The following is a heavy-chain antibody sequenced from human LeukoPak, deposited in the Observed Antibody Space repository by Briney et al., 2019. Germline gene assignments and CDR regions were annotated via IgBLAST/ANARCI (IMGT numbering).Heavy chain of an antibody. Sequence: SETMPLTCAVYGGSLSGDYWSWIRQPPRKGLEWIGEINHSGSTNYNPSLKSRVTISVDTSKNQFSLKLSSVTAADTAVYYCARGSLVDDILIGYGRPFDYWGQGTLVTVSS. D-gene: IGHD3-9*01. CDR3: ARGSLVDDILIGYGRPFDY. CDR1: GGSLSGDY. CDR2: INHSGST. J-gene: IGHJ4*02. V-gene: IGHV4-34*01.